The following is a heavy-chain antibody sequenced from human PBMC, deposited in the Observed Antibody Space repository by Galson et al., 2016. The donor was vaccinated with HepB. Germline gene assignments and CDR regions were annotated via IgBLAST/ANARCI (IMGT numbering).Heavy chain of an antibody. V-gene: IGHV3-64D*08. D-gene: IGHD5/OR15-5a*01. CDR1: GFTFSTFA. CDR2: ISSNGGTT. J-gene: IGHJ4*02. CDR3: VKAMSSIHYYLDS. Sequence: SLRLSCAVSGFTFSTFAMHWVRQAPGKGLDFVSVISSNGGTTYYADSVKGRFTIYRYNSKNTLHLQMSSLRPEETSVYYCVKAMSSIHYYLDSWGQGILVTVSS.